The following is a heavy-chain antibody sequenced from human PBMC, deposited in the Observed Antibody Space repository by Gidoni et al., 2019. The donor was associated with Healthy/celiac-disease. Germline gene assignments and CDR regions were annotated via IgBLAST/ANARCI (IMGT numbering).Heavy chain of an antibody. D-gene: IGHD2-15*01. CDR2: ISYDGSNK. V-gene: IGHV3-30*18. CDR3: AKEAPEGYSLDY. Sequence: QVQLVESGGGVVQPGRSLRLSCAASGFTFSSSGMHWVRQAPGKGLEGVAVISYDGSNKYYADSVKGRFTISRDNSKNTLYLQMNSLRAEDTAVYYCAKEAPEGYSLDYWGQGTLVTVSS. CDR1: GFTFSSSG. J-gene: IGHJ4*02.